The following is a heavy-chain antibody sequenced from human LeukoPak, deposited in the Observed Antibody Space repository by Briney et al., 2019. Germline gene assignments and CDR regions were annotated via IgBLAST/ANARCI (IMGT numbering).Heavy chain of an antibody. CDR3: AKDATTSHYGSGSYGFDY. Sequence: PGGFLRLSCAASEFTFSNYAMTWVRRAPGKGLEWVSAISGSGGSTDYADSLKGRFTISRDNSKDTLYLEMNSLRVEDTAVYYCAKDATTSHYGSGSYGFDYWGQGTLVTVSS. J-gene: IGHJ4*02. CDR1: EFTFSNYA. D-gene: IGHD3-10*01. CDR2: ISGSGGST. V-gene: IGHV3-23*01.